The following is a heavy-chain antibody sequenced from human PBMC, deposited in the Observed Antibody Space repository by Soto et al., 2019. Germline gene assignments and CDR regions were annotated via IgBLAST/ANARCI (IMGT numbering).Heavy chain of an antibody. V-gene: IGHV3-21*01. J-gene: IGHJ4*02. Sequence: GGSLRLSCAASGFTFSSYSMNWVRQAPGKGLEWVSSISSSSSYIYYADSLKGRFTVSRDNTKKSLYLQVNSLRAGDTAVYYCAKDYDFWSGYPTYDYLGQGTLVTVSS. CDR2: ISSSSSYI. D-gene: IGHD3-3*01. CDR3: AKDYDFWSGYPTYDY. CDR1: GFTFSSYS.